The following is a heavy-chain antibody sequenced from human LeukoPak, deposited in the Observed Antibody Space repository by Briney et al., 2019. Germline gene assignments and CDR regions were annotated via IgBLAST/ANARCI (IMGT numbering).Heavy chain of an antibody. Sequence: ASVKVSCRASGYSFTMYGINWVRQAAGQGLEWLGWLSPNTGNTGYAQSFQDRVTFTMNTSITTASMELRGLTPDDTAVYFCARAHSGTLPYYFDFWGPGTLVTVFS. CDR1: GYSFTMYG. CDR3: ARAHSGTLPYYFDF. V-gene: IGHV1-8*03. CDR2: LSPNTGNT. J-gene: IGHJ4*02. D-gene: IGHD3-10*01.